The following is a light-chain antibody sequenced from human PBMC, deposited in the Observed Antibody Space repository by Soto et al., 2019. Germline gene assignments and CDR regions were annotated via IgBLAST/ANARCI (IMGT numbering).Light chain of an antibody. V-gene: IGKV1-33*01. Sequence: DLQMTQSPCSLSASVGDRVTITCQASQDISNYLNWYQQKPGKAPKLLIYDASTLETGVPSRFSGSGSGTDFTFTISSLQPEDIATYYCQQYDNLPLTFGGGTKVQIK. CDR1: QDISNY. CDR3: QQYDNLPLT. J-gene: IGKJ4*01. CDR2: DAS.